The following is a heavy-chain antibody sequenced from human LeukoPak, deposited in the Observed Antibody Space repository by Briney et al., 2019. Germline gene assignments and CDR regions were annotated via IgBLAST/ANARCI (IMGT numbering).Heavy chain of an antibody. CDR1: GYTFTSYD. J-gene: IGHJ5*02. V-gene: IGHV1-8*01. CDR2: MNPNSGNT. D-gene: IGHD1-1*01. Sequence: GASVKVSCAASGYTFTSYDINWVRQATGQGLEWMGWMNPNSGNTGYAQKFQGRGTMTRNTSISTAYMELSSLRSEDTAVYYCARGRPTGTTFWFDPWGQGTLVTVSS. CDR3: ARGRPTGTTFWFDP.